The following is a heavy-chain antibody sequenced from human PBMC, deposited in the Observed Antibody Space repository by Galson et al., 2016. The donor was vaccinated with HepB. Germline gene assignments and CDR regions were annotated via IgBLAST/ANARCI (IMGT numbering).Heavy chain of an antibody. Sequence: SVKVSCKASGDTFSSYAISWVRQAPGQGLEWMGGVINVFGTANYAQKFQGRVTITADESTSTAYMELSSLRSDDTAVYYCARVGRLIGYFDHWGQGTLVTVSS. CDR2: VINVFGTA. V-gene: IGHV1-69*13. J-gene: IGHJ4*02. CDR1: GDTFSSYA. D-gene: IGHD2-21*01. CDR3: ARVGRLIGYFDH.